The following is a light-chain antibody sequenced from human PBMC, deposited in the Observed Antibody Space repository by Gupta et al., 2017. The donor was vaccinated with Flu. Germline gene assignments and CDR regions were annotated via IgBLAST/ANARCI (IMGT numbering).Light chain of an antibody. V-gene: IGKV1-39*01. J-gene: IGKJ1*01. CDR2: ATS. CDR3: QQCDYTPWT. Sequence: DIQMTQSPSSLSASVGDRVTITCRASQSISKYLNWYQQKPGKAPKVLIYATSSFQSGVPSRFSGSDSGTDFTLTISRLQHEDSATYCCQQCDYTPWTFGQGTKVEIK. CDR1: QSISKY.